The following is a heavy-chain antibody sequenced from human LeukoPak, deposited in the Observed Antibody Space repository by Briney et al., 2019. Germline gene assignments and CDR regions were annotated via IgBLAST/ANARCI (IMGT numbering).Heavy chain of an antibody. CDR3: ARGTLVPNSPDFDY. CDR2: IYPGDSDI. CDR1: GYSFTSYW. J-gene: IGHJ4*02. Sequence: GESLKISCKVSGYSFTSYWIGWVRQMSGKGLEWMGIIYPGDSDIRYSPSFQGQVTISADKSISTAYLQWSSLKASDTAMYYCARGTLVPNSPDFDYWGQGTLVTVSS. V-gene: IGHV5-51*01. D-gene: IGHD3-10*01.